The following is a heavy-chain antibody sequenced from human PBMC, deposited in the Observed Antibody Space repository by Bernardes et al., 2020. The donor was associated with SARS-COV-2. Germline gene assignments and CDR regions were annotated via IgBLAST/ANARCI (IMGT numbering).Heavy chain of an antibody. D-gene: IGHD4-17*01. V-gene: IGHV3-48*03. Sequence: GGSLRLSCAASGFSFSSYDMNWVRQAPGKGLEWLSYIHRNNITIYYADSVKGRFTISRDNVKSSLYLQMNSLRAEDTALYYCARRSGPNVHGDYGMDVWGQGTTVTVSS. CDR3: ARRSGPNVHGDYGMDV. CDR2: IHRNNITI. CDR1: GFSFSSYD. J-gene: IGHJ6*02.